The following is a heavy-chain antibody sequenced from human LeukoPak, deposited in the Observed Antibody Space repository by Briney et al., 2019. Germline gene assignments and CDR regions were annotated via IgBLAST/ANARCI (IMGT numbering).Heavy chain of an antibody. CDR1: GYTFTGYN. Sequence: GGAVKVSCRASGYTFTGYNMHWVRAAPGGGVEGGGMVNVGVGSTSYAQKFQGRVTMTRYTSTSTVYMVLSSLRSEDTAVYYCAARPYCSSTSCRGNWFDPSGQGTLVTVSS. CDR3: AARPYCSSTSCRGNWFDP. D-gene: IGHD2-2*01. CDR2: VNVGVGST. J-gene: IGHJ5*02. V-gene: IGHV1-46*01.